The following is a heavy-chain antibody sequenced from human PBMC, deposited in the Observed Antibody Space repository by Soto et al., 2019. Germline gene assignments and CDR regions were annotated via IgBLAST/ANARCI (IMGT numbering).Heavy chain of an antibody. CDR3: ARGAGLAARPAEY. J-gene: IGHJ4*02. V-gene: IGHV3-7*03. CDR1: TFNFSNYW. CDR2: IKQDESEK. D-gene: IGHD6-6*01. Sequence: GGSLRLSCTASTFNFSNYWMTWVRQAPGKGLEWVANIKQDESEKYYVDSVKGRFTISRDNAKNSLYLQMNSLRAEDTAVYYCARGAGLAARPAEYWGQGTLVTVSS.